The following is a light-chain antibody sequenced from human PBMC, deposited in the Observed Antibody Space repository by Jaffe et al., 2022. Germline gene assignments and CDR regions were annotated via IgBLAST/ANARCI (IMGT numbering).Light chain of an antibody. V-gene: IGKV4-1*01. CDR1: QSVLYSSNNKNH. CDR2: WAS. J-gene: IGKJ4*01. CDR3: QQYYSSPLT. Sequence: DIVMTQSPDSLAVSLGERATINCKSSQSVLYSSNNKNHLVWYQQKPGQPPKLLIYWASTRESGVPDRFSGSGSGTDFTLTISSLQVEDVAVYYCQQYYSSPLTFGGGTKVEIK.